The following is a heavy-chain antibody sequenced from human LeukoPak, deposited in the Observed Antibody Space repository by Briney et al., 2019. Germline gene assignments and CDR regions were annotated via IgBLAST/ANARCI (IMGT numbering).Heavy chain of an antibody. J-gene: IGHJ4*02. CDR1: GFAVSSNY. CDR2: IYSDGST. CDR3: ARGRGGYSFDY. D-gene: IGHD3-16*01. V-gene: IGHV3-53*01. Sequence: GGSLRLSCAASGFAVSSNYMSWVRQAPGKGLEWVSVIYSDGSTYYADSVKGRFTISRDNSKNTLYLQMNSLRAEDTALYYCARGRGGYSFDYWGQGTLVTVSS.